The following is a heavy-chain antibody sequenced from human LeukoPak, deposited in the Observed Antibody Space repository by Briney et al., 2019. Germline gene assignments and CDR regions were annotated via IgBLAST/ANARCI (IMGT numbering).Heavy chain of an antibody. J-gene: IGHJ4*02. D-gene: IGHD6-19*01. CDR1: GGSISSSSYY. Sequence: SETLSLSCTVSGGSISSSSYYWGWIRQPPGKGREWIGTIYYSGSTYYNASLKSRLTISVDTSKNQFSLKLSSVTAADRAVYYCARLSGGTQWLAPFDYWGQGTLVTVSS. V-gene: IGHV4-39*01. CDR2: IYYSGST. CDR3: ARLSGGTQWLAPFDY.